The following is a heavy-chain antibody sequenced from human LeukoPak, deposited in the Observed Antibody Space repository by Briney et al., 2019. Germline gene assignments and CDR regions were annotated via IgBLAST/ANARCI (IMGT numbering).Heavy chain of an antibody. J-gene: IGHJ5*02. CDR1: GGSFSGYY. CDR2: INHSGST. CDR3: ARVGSSGYYYSGNWFDP. Sequence: KPSETRSLTCADYGGSFSGYYWSWIRQPPGKGLEWIGEINHSGSTNYNPSLKSRVTISVDTSKNQFSLKLSSVTAADTAVYYCARVGSSGYYYSGNWFDPWGQGTLVTVSS. D-gene: IGHD3-22*01. V-gene: IGHV4-34*01.